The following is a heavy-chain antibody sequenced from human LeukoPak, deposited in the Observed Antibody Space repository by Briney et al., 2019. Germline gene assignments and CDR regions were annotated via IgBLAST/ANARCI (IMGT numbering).Heavy chain of an antibody. D-gene: IGHD3-22*01. CDR3: AKNLDSNSYHTDDAFDI. CDR2: INWNGGST. Sequence: GGSLRLSCAASGFTFDDYGMSWVRQAPGKGLEWVSGINWNGGSTGYADSVKGRFTISRDNAKNSLYLQMNSLRAEDTALYYCAKNLDSNSYHTDDAFDIWGHGTVVTVSS. J-gene: IGHJ3*02. V-gene: IGHV3-20*04. CDR1: GFTFDDYG.